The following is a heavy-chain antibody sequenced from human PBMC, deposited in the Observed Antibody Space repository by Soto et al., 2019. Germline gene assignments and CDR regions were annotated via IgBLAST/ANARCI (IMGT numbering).Heavy chain of an antibody. J-gene: IGHJ4*02. CDR3: ASYTGEYYFDY. Sequence: SVKVSCKASGGTFSSYAISWVRQAPGQGLEWMGGIIPIFGTANYAQKFQGRVTITADKSTSTAYMELSSLRSEDTAVYYCASYTGEYYFDYWGQGTLVTVSS. V-gene: IGHV1-69*06. D-gene: IGHD3-10*01. CDR2: IIPIFGTA. CDR1: GGTFSSYA.